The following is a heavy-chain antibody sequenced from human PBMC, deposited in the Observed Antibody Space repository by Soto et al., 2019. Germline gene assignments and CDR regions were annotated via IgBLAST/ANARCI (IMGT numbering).Heavy chain of an antibody. CDR3: ARDKITGLFDY. V-gene: IGHV4-59*01. J-gene: IGHJ4*02. CDR1: GGSFSGYS. D-gene: IGHD2-8*02. CDR2: IYYSRST. Sequence: LSLTCTVSGGSFSGYSWSWIQQPPGKGLEWIGYIYYSRSTKYNPSFESRVTISVDLSKSQFSLKLGSVTAADTAVYYCARDKITGLFDYWGQGTLVTVSS.